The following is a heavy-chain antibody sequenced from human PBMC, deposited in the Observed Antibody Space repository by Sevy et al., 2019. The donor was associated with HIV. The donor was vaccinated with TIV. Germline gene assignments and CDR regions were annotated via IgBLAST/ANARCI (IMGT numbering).Heavy chain of an antibody. CDR1: GYTLTGLS. D-gene: IGHD2-15*01. CDR3: ATGLPGEYVDCSSCYSDYFAY. Sequence: ASVKVSCKVSGYTLTGLSMHWVRQAPGKGLEWMGGFDPEDGETIYAQRFQGRVTMTEDTSTDTAYMELSSLRSEDTAVYYCATGLPGEYVDCSSCYSDYFAYWGQGTLVTVSS. CDR2: FDPEDGET. V-gene: IGHV1-24*01. J-gene: IGHJ4*02.